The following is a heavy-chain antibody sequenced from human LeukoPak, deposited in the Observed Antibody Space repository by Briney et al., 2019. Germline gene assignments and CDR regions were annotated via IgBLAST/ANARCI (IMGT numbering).Heavy chain of an antibody. CDR1: GASINGYF. CDR3: ARDRRGSFYTFDL. V-gene: IGHV4-59*01. D-gene: IGHD1-26*01. Sequence: KPSGTLSLTCSVSGASINGYFWNWVRQTPEKRLDWIGYVSHTGATTSNPTLKSRVSITIDTSKSQISLTMTSVTAADSALYYCARDRRGSFYTFDLWGPGTIVSVS. J-gene: IGHJ3*01. CDR2: VSHTGAT.